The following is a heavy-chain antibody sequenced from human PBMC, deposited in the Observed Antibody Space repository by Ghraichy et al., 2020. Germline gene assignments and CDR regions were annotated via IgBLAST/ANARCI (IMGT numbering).Heavy chain of an antibody. J-gene: IGHJ3*02. CDR2: INPTGTT. CDR1: VGSFSGYY. V-gene: IGHV4-34*01. CDR3: ARRRQTWSAAEGDAFDI. Sequence: SETLSLTCAVYVGSFSGYYWSWIRQPPGKGLEWIGEINPTGTTNNNPSLKSRLTLLVDPSKNQFSLQQKSVTAADTAVYYCARRRQTWSAAEGDAFDIWGHGTMVTVSS. D-gene: IGHD5-18*01.